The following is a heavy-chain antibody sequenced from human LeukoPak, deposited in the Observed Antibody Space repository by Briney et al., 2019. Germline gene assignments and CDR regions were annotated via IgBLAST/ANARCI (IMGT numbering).Heavy chain of an antibody. CDR1: GFTFRSYS. J-gene: IGHJ4*02. CDR3: ARDPGGGDY. Sequence: PGKSLTLNWAASGFTFRSYSMKWVRNALGKGLEWVSSISGSSSYIFYADSVTGGFTISRDNAKNSLYQQMNSLRAEDTAVYYCARDPGGGDYWGQGTLVTVSS. V-gene: IGHV3-21*01. D-gene: IGHD2-15*01. CDR2: ISGSSSYI.